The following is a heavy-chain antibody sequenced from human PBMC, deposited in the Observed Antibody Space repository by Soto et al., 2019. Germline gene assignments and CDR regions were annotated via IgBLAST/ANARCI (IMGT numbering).Heavy chain of an antibody. Sequence: SVKVSCKASGGTFSSYAISWVRQAPGQGLEWMGGIIPIFGTANYAQKFQGRVTITADKSTSTAYMELSSLRSEDTAVYYCASSVPLEWLLSYYYYGMDVWGQGTTVTVSS. CDR1: GGTFSSYA. V-gene: IGHV1-69*06. J-gene: IGHJ6*02. D-gene: IGHD3-3*01. CDR2: IIPIFGTA. CDR3: ASSVPLEWLLSYYYYGMDV.